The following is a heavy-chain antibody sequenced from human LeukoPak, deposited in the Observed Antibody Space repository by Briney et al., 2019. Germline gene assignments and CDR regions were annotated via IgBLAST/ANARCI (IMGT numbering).Heavy chain of an antibody. J-gene: IGHJ5*02. D-gene: IGHD2-15*01. CDR2: IKSKTDGGTT. Sequence: GGSLRLSCAASGFTFSNAWMSWVRQAPGKGLEWVGRIKSKTDGGTTDYAAPVKGRFTISRDDSKNTLYLQMNSLKTEDTAVYYCTTEVVVVVAATNWFDPWGQGTLVTASS. V-gene: IGHV3-15*01. CDR3: TTEVVVVVAATNWFDP. CDR1: GFTFSNAW.